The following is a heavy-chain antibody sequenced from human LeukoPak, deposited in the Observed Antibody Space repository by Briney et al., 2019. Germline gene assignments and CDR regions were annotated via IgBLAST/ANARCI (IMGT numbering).Heavy chain of an antibody. CDR1: GYSFANYG. CDR2: ISAYNDNA. J-gene: IGHJ4*02. D-gene: IGHD7-27*01. CDR3: ARSTLGIEFDY. V-gene: IGHV1-18*01. Sequence: ASVKVSCKASGYSFANYGISWVRQAPGQGLEWMGWISAYNDNAHYAQGLEGRVTMTSETSTRTAYMELRSLRSDDTAVYYCARSTLGIEFDYWGQGSLVTVSS.